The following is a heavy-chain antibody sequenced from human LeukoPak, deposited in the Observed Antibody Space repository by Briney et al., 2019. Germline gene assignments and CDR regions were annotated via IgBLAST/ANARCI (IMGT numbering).Heavy chain of an antibody. Sequence: GGSLRLSCAASGFTFSTYAMHWVRQGPGKGLEWVAVISYDGSNKFYADSVKGRFTISRDNARNTLYLQMNSLRAEDTAVYYCAREVPYFDLWGRGTLVTVSS. CDR1: GFTFSTYA. V-gene: IGHV3-30-3*01. J-gene: IGHJ2*01. CDR3: AREVPYFDL. CDR2: ISYDGSNK.